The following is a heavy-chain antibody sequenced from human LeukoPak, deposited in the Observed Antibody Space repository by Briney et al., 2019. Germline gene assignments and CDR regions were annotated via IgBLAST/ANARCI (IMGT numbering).Heavy chain of an antibody. J-gene: IGHJ4*02. CDR1: GGSVSSYY. CDR3: ASNKGQWLFSD. Sequence: SGTLSLTCTVSGGSVSSYYWNWIRQPPGKRLEWIGNIYYSGSTNYNPSLKSRVTISVDTSKNQFSLRLSSVTAADTAVYYCASNKGQWLFSDWGQGTLVTVSS. CDR2: IYYSGST. V-gene: IGHV4-59*08. D-gene: IGHD6-19*01.